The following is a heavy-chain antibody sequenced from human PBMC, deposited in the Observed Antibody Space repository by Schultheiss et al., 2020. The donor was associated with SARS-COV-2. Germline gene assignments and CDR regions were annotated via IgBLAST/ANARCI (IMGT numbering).Heavy chain of an antibody. CDR3: AREGLRKYIVVVTAIRGHWFDP. V-gene: IGHV4-4*02. Sequence: SETLSLTCAVSGGSISSSNWWSWVRQPPGKGLEWIGEINHSGTTNYNPSLKSRVTISVDTSKNQFSLKLRSVTAADTAVYYCAREGLRKYIVVVTAIRGHWFDPWGQGTLVTVSS. D-gene: IGHD2-21*02. J-gene: IGHJ5*02. CDR2: INHSGTT. CDR1: GGSISSSNW.